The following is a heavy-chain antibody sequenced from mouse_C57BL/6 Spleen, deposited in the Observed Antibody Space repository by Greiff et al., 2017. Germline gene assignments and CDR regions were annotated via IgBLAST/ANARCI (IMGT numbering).Heavy chain of an antibody. V-gene: IGHV3-6*01. D-gene: IGHD2-2*01. Sequence: EVQLVESGPGLVKPSQSLSLTCSVTGYSITSGYYWNWIRQFPGNKLEWMGYISYDGSNNYNPSLKNRISITRDTSKNQFFLKLNSVTTEDTATYYCARRVMYYFDYWGQGTTLTVSS. CDR2: ISYDGSN. CDR3: ARRVMYYFDY. CDR1: GYSITSGYY. J-gene: IGHJ2*01.